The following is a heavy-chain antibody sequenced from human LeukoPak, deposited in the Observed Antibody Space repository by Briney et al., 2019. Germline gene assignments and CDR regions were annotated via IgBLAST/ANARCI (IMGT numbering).Heavy chain of an antibody. CDR1: GFIFSNYG. V-gene: IGHV3-23*01. CDR3: AKGHGDASGYYYFDS. D-gene: IGHD3-22*01. J-gene: IGHJ4*02. Sequence: PGGSLRLSCAASGFIFSNYGMSWVRQAPGKGLEWVSAIRGNAGTTYYADSVKGRFTIFRDNFKNMLYLQMNSPRVEDTAVYYCAKGHGDASGYYYFDSWGQGTLVTVSS. CDR2: IRGNAGTT.